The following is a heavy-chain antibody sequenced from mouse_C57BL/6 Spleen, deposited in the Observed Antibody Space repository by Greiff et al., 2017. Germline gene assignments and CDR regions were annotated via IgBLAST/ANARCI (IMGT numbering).Heavy chain of an antibody. J-gene: IGHJ2*01. CDR1: GYTFTSYW. V-gene: IGHV1-64*01. Sequence: QVQLQQPGAELVKPGASVKLSCKASGYTFTSYWMPWVKQRPGQGLEWIGMIHPNSGSTNYNEKFKSEATLTVDKSSSTAYMQLSSLTSEDSAVYYCARVNWIDYWGQGTTLTVSS. CDR3: ARVNWIDY. CDR2: IHPNSGST. D-gene: IGHD4-1*01.